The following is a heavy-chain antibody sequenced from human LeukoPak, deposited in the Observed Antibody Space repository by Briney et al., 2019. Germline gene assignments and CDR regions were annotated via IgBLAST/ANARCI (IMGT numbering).Heavy chain of an antibody. J-gene: IGHJ6*02. CDR2: IYYSGST. CDR3: AREDSGPKGAYYYGMDV. Sequence: SETLSLTCTVSGGSVSSGSYYWSWIRQPPGKGLGWIGYIYYSGSTNYNPSLKSRVTISVDTSKNQFSLKLSSVTAADTAVYYCAREDSGPKGAYYYGMDVWGQGTTVTVSS. D-gene: IGHD1-26*01. CDR1: GGSVSSGSYY. V-gene: IGHV4-61*01.